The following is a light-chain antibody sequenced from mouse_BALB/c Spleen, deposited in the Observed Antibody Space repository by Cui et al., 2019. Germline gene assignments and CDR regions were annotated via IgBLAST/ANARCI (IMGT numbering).Light chain of an antibody. CDR2: LTS. CDR1: SSVSN. Sequence: QIVLTQSPALMPASPGEKVTMTCSASSSVSNMYWYQQKPRSSPKPWIYLTSNLASGVPARFSGSGSGTSYSLTISSMEAEDAATYYCQQWSSNPLTFGAGTKLELK. J-gene: IGKJ5*01. V-gene: IGKV4-68*01. CDR3: QQWSSNPLT.